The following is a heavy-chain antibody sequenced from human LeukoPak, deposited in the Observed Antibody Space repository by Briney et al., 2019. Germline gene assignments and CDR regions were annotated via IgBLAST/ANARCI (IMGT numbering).Heavy chain of an antibody. Sequence: SGGSLRLSCAASGFTFSSCVMSWVRQAPGKGLEWVSTISGSGRSTYYADSVKGRFTISRDDSKNTLYLQMNSLRAEDTAVYYCAKKGATTGDFDYWGQGTLVTVSS. CDR1: GFTFSSCV. V-gene: IGHV3-23*01. CDR3: AKKGATTGDFDY. J-gene: IGHJ4*02. D-gene: IGHD1-26*01. CDR2: ISGSGRST.